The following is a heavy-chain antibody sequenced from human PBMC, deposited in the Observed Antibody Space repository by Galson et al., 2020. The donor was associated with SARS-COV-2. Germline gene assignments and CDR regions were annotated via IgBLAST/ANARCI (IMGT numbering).Heavy chain of an antibody. J-gene: IGHJ4*02. CDR2: FYPEDGKT. V-gene: IGHV1-24*01. CDR3: ATSPAYCGGDCSSDY. CDR1: GYTLIELS. Sequence: ASVKVSCKVSGYTLIELSMHWVRQTPGKGLEWMGGFYPEDGKTIYVEKFQGRVTMTEDTSTDTAYMELSGLRFDDTAVYYCATSPAYCGGDCSSDYWGQGTLVTVSS. D-gene: IGHD2-21*02.